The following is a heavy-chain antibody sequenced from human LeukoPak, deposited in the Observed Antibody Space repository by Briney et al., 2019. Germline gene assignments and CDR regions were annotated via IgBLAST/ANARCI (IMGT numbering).Heavy chain of an antibody. J-gene: IGHJ4*02. D-gene: IGHD1-14*01. CDR1: GFTFSSYA. CDR2: ISVSGGST. Sequence: GGSLRLSCTASGFTFSSYAMSWVRQAPGKGLEWVSVISVSGGSTYYADSVKGRFTISRDNSKNTLYLQMNSLRAEDTAVYYCAKGEGAYKQYYFDYWGQGTLVTVSS. V-gene: IGHV3-23*01. CDR3: AKGEGAYKQYYFDY.